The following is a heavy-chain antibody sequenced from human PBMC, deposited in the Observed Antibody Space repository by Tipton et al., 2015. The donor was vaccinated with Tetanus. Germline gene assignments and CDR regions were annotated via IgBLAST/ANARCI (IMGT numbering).Heavy chain of an antibody. Sequence: QLVQSGGEVKKPGESLKISCKGSGYIFTNYWIGWVRQKPGKGLEWMGIIYPGDSDTRYSPSFQGQVTISVDKSINTAYLQWSSLKASDTSMFYRARAHCSDGVCNFDFWGQGALVTVAS. D-gene: IGHD2-15*01. CDR3: ARAHCSDGVCNFDF. V-gene: IGHV5-51*01. J-gene: IGHJ4*02. CDR1: GYIFTNYW. CDR2: IYPGDSDT.